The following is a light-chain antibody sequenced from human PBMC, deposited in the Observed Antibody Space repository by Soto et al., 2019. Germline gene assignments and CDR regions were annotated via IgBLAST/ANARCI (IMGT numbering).Light chain of an antibody. J-gene: IGLJ3*02. CDR2: EAT. V-gene: IGLV2-23*01. Sequence: QSALTQPASVSGSPGQSITISCTGTSSDVGRYNLLSWCQQHPGQAPKLMIYEATKRPSGISNRFSGSKSGNTASLTISGLQADDEADYYCYSYAGSDSWVFGGGPKVTVL. CDR1: SSDVGRYNL. CDR3: YSYAGSDSWV.